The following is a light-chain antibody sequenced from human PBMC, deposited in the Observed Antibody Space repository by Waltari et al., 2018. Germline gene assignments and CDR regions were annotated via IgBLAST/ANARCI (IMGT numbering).Light chain of an antibody. J-gene: IGLJ1*01. CDR2: DVS. Sequence: QSALTQPASVSGSPGQSITISCTGTSSDVGGYNYVSWYQQHPGKAPKLMMYDVSNRPSGVSNRFAGSKSGNTASLTISGLQAEDEADYYCSSYTSSSTLPFGTGTKVTVL. CDR3: SSYTSSSTLP. CDR1: SSDVGGYNY. V-gene: IGLV2-14*01.